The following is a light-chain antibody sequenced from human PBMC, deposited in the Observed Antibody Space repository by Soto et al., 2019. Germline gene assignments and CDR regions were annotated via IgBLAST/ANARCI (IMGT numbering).Light chain of an antibody. J-gene: IGLJ1*01. Sequence: QSALTQPASVSEYPGQSITISCTGTSSDVGGYNSVSWYQQHPGKAPKVMIYDVSNRPSGVSNRFSGSKSGNTASLTISGLQAEDEADYYCSSYTSSSSYVFGSGTKLTVL. CDR2: DVS. CDR1: SSDVGGYNS. CDR3: SSYTSSSSYV. V-gene: IGLV2-14*01.